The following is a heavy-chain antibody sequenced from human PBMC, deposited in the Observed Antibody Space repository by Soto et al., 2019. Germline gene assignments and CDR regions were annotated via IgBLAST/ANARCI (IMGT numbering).Heavy chain of an antibody. V-gene: IGHV3-74*01. CDR2: INSDGSRT. D-gene: IGHD3-22*01. Sequence: EVQLVESGGGIVQPGGSLRLSCAASGFTFSSYWMHWVRQAPGKGLVWVSRINSDGSRTSYADSAKGRFTISRDNAKNTGYLKMNSLRAEDTAVYYCARGDGDYDDGNGYLGRHWGKGPLVTVSS. CDR1: GFTFSSYW. J-gene: IGHJ4*02. CDR3: ARGDGDYDDGNGYLGRH.